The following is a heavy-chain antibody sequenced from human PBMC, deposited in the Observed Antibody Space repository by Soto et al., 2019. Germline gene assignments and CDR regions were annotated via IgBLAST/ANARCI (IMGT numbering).Heavy chain of an antibody. CDR1: GFTFSSYW. J-gene: IGHJ6*02. V-gene: IGHV3-74*01. CDR2: INSDGSST. CDR3: ARDGPYGSGSYRVKNYYYYYYGMDV. D-gene: IGHD3-10*01. Sequence: GGSLRLSCAASGFTFSSYWMHWVRQAPGKGLVWVSRINSDGSSTSYEDSVKGRFTISRDNAKNTLYLQMNSLRAEDTAVYYCARDGPYGSGSYRVKNYYYYYYGMDVWGQGTTVTVYS.